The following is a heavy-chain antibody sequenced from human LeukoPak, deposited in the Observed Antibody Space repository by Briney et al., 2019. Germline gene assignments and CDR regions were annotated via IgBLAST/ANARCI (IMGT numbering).Heavy chain of an antibody. J-gene: IGHJ4*02. CDR2: ISAYNGNT. CDR1: GYTFTSYG. CDR3: ARARPPVYGVSSY. Sequence: ASVKVSCKASGYTFTSYGISWVRQAPGQGLEWMGWISAYNGNTNYAQKLQGRVTMTTDTSTSTAHMELRSLRSDDTAVYYCARARPPVYGVSSYWGQGTLVTVSS. V-gene: IGHV1-18*01. D-gene: IGHD4-17*01.